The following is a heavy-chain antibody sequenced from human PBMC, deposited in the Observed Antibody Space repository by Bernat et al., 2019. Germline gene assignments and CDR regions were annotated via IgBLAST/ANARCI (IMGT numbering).Heavy chain of an antibody. CDR3: AHRGSMSRGVDYFDY. CDR2: IFWDDEK. CDR1: GFSLNSNGMG. Sequence: QITLKESGPTLVKPTQTLTLTCTFSGFSLNSNGMGVGWIRQPPGKALEWLALIFWDDEKAFSPSLKSRLTIIKDTSRNHVVLTMTNMDPVDAATYFCAHRGSMSRGVDYFDYWGQGTLVTVSS. J-gene: IGHJ4*02. V-gene: IGHV2-5*02. D-gene: IGHD3-10*01.